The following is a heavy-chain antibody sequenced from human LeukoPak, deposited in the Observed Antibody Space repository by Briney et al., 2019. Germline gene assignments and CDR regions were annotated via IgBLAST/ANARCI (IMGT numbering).Heavy chain of an antibody. CDR1: GYTFSSYW. CDR2: IYPGDSDT. CDR3: ARQNDFRLDY. Sequence: GESLRISCKGSGYTFSSYWIGWVRQMPGKGLEWMGIIYPGDSDTRYSPSLQGQVTISVDTSIGTAYLQWSSLKASDTAIYYCARQNDFRLDYWGQGTLVSVSS. D-gene: IGHD3-3*01. V-gene: IGHV5-51*01. J-gene: IGHJ4*02.